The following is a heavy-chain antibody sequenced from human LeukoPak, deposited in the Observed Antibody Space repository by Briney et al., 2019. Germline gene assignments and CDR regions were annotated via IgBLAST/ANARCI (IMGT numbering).Heavy chain of an antibody. D-gene: IGHD3-22*01. V-gene: IGHV4-30-4*01. CDR1: GGSISSGDYY. CDR2: IYYSGST. J-gene: IGHJ3*02. Sequence: PSETLFLTCTVSGGSISSGDYYWSWIRQPPGKGLEWIGYIYYSGSTYYNPSLKSRVTISVDTSKNQFSLKLSSVTAADTAVYYCARVDSSGSDAFDIWGQGTMVTVSS. CDR3: ARVDSSGSDAFDI.